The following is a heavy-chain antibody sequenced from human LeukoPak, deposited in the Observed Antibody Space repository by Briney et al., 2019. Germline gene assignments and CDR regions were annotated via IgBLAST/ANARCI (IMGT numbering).Heavy chain of an antibody. V-gene: IGHV1-2*02. J-gene: IGHJ4*02. CDR2: TSPKSGDR. CDR3: ARDNYGTLDY. D-gene: IGHD4-17*01. Sequence: GASVKVSFKISGYTFTDYFIHWVRQAPGQGLEWMGWTSPKSGDRKCTQKFRGRVTMTRDTSISTVYMELDRLTFDDTAVYFCARDNYGTLDYWGQGSLVTVSS. CDR1: GYTFTDYF.